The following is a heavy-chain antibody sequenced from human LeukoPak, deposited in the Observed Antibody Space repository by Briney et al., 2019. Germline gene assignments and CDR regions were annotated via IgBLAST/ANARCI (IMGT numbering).Heavy chain of an antibody. CDR1: GYTFTSYY. J-gene: IGHJ6*02. CDR2: INPSGGST. D-gene: IGHD2-15*01. Sequence: ASVKVSCKASGYTFTSYYMHWVRQAPGQGLEWMGIINPSGGSTSYAQKFQGWVTMTRDTSISTAYMELSRLRSDDTAVYYCARERGPLGYCSGGSCYFDGMDVWGQGTTVTVSS. CDR3: ARERGPLGYCSGGSCYFDGMDV. V-gene: IGHV1-46*01.